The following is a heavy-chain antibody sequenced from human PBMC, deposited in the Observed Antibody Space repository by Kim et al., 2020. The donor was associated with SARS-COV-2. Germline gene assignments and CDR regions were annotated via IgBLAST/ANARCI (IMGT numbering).Heavy chain of an antibody. D-gene: IGHD3-16*01. CDR2: IYSGGST. CDR3: ARDAVSYGMDV. Sequence: GGSLRLSCAASGFTVSSNYMSWVRQAPGKGLEWVSVIYSGGSTYYADSVKGRFTISRDNSKNTLYLQMNILRAEDTAVYYCARDAVSYGMDVWGQGTTVTVSS. CDR1: GFTVSSNY. V-gene: IGHV3-53*01. J-gene: IGHJ6*02.